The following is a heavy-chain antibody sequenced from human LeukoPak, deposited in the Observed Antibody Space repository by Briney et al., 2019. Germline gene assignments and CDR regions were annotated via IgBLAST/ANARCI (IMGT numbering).Heavy chain of an antibody. CDR2: ISGSGGST. CDR1: GFTFSSYA. V-gene: IGHV3-23*01. J-gene: IGHJ4*02. D-gene: IGHD1-26*01. CDR3: AKDQFSGSYHTDFDY. Sequence: GGSLRLSCAASGFTFSSYAMSWVRQAPGKGLGWVSAISGSGGSTYYADSVKGRFTISRDNSKNTLYLQMNSLRAEDTAVYYCAKDQFSGSYHTDFDYWGQGTLVTVSS.